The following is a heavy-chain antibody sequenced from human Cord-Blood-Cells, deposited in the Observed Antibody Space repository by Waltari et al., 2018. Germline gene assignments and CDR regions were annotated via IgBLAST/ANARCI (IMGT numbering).Heavy chain of an antibody. V-gene: IGHV1-69*04. CDR2: STPIRGVE. CDR1: GGTFRSYA. Sequence: QVQLVQSGAEVKKPGSSVKVSCKASGGTFRSYAISWVRQAPGQGLEWMGGSTPIRGVENYAQKFQGGVTSTADESTGTADMELRSLRSEDTAVYYCARSYLRQQLVHGWFDPWGQGTLVTVSS. D-gene: IGHD6-13*01. CDR3: ARSYLRQQLVHGWFDP. J-gene: IGHJ5*02.